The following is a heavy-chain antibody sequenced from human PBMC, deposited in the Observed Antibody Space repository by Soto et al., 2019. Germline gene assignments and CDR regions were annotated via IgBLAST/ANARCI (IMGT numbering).Heavy chain of an antibody. J-gene: IGHJ4*02. CDR2: INPNSGGT. CDR3: ARATRYNWNDVSKFYFDY. CDR1: GYTFTGYY. Sequence: QVQLVQSGAEVKKPGASVKVSCKASGYTFTGYYMHWVRQAPGQGLEWMGWINPNSGGTNYAQKFQGWVTMTRDTSISTAYMGLSRLRSDDTAVYYCARATRYNWNDVSKFYFDYWGQGTLVTVSS. D-gene: IGHD1-1*01. V-gene: IGHV1-2*04.